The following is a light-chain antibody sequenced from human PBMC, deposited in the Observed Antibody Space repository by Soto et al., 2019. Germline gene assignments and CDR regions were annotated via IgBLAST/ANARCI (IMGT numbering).Light chain of an antibody. CDR1: NIGSKS. V-gene: IGLV3-21*02. CDR3: QVWDSSDEHYV. Sequence: SSELTQLPSVSVAPGQTARITCGGNNIGSKSVHWYQQKPGQAPVLVVHNDGDRPSGIPERFSGSNSGNTATLTISRVEAGDEADYYCQVWDSSDEHYVFGTGTKLTVL. J-gene: IGLJ1*01. CDR2: NDG.